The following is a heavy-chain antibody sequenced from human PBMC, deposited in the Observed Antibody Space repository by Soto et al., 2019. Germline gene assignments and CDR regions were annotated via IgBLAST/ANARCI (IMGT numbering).Heavy chain of an antibody. V-gene: IGHV3-13*01. CDR2: IGTAGDT. CDR3: ARVRGSGSYYNPGYSSTITRNYGMDV. D-gene: IGHD3-10*01. Sequence: GGSLRLSCAASGFTFSSYDMHWVRQATGKGLEWVSAIGTAGDTYYPGSVKGRFTISRENAKNSLYLQMNSLRAEDTAVYYCARVRGSGSYYNPGYSSTITRNYGMDVWGQGTTVTVSS. CDR1: GFTFSSYD. J-gene: IGHJ6*02.